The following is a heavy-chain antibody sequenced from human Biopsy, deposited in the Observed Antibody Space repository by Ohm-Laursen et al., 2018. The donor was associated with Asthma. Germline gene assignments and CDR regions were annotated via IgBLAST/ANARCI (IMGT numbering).Heavy chain of an antibody. CDR2: IYSGGTS. CDR3: ARGDSSNWSYYYFDY. V-gene: IGHV3-53*01. J-gene: IGHJ4*02. Sequence: GSLRLSCAASGFAGSRDYMFWVRQAPGKGLEWVSVIYSGGTSHTADSVMGRFTISRDYSKNTLYLQMHSLRAEDTAVYYCARGDSSNWSYYYFDYWGQGALVTVSS. D-gene: IGHD3-22*01. CDR1: GFAGSRDY.